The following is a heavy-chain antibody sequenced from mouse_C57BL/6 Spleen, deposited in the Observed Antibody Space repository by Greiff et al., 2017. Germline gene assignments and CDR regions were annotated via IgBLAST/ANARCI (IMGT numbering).Heavy chain of an antibody. Sequence: EVQLQQSGGGLVKPGGSLKLSCAASGFTFSDYGMHWVRQAPEKGLAWVAYISSGSSTIYYADTVKGRFTISRDNAKNTLFLQMTSLRSEDTAMYYCARTDGYRFDYWGQGTTLTVSS. CDR3: ARTDGYRFDY. CDR1: GFTFSDYG. CDR2: ISSGSSTI. V-gene: IGHV5-17*01. J-gene: IGHJ2*01. D-gene: IGHD2-3*01.